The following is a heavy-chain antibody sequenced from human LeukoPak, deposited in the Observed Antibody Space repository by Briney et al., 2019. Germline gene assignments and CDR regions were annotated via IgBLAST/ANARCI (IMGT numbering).Heavy chain of an antibody. CDR1: GFTFSNYG. CDR2: IWYDGSNK. Sequence: GRSLRLSCAASGFTFSNYGMHWVRQAPGKGLEWVAVIWYDGSNKYYADSVKGRFTISRDNSKNTLYLQMSSLKTEDTAVYYCTSGGYSWSWGQRTLVTVSS. V-gene: IGHV3-33*01. D-gene: IGHD6-13*01. CDR3: TSGGYSWS. J-gene: IGHJ5*02.